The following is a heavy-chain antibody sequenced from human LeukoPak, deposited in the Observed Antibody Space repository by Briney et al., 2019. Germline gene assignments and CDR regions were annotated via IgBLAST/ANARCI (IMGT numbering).Heavy chain of an antibody. CDR2: INHSGST. CDR1: GGSFSGYY. J-gene: IGHJ4*02. Sequence: SETLSLTCAVYGGSFSGYYWSWIRQPPGKGLEWIGEINHSGSTNYNPSLKSRVTISVDTSKNQFSLKLSSVTAADTAVYYCARGHGSNDYWGQGTLVTVSS. CDR3: ARGHGSNDY. D-gene: IGHD2-15*01. V-gene: IGHV4-34*01.